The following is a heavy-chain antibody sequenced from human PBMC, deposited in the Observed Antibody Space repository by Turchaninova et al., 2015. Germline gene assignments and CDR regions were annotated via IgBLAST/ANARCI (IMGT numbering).Heavy chain of an antibody. D-gene: IGHD2-21*02. CDR2: ISNDGSIK. J-gene: IGHJ4*02. Sequence: QVQLVESGGGVVQPGRSLSLSCEASGFTISNSAMHWVRQAPGKGLGGVALISNDGSIKNYADSVKGRFTISRDNSRNTLFLQMNSLRAEDTAVYYCASALCGGDCYLIDNWGQGTLVTVSS. CDR3: ASALCGGDCYLIDN. V-gene: IGHV3-30-3*01. CDR1: GFTISNSA.